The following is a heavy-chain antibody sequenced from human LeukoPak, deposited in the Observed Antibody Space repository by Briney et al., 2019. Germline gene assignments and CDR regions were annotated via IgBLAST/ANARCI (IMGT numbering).Heavy chain of an antibody. D-gene: IGHD3-22*01. CDR1: GGSISSSSYY. J-gene: IGHJ4*02. CDR3: ARHTCTMIVVLSRYYFDY. CDR2: IYYSGST. Sequence: SETLSLTCTVSGGSISSSSYYSGWIRQPPGKGLEWIGSIYYSGSTYYNPSLKSRVTISLDTSKNQFSLKLSSVTAADTAVYYSARHTCTMIVVLSRYYFDYWGQGTLVTVSS. V-gene: IGHV4-39*01.